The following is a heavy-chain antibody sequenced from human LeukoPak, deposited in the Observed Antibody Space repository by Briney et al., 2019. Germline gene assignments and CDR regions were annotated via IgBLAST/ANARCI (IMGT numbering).Heavy chain of an antibody. Sequence: SETLSLTCTVSGGSFSTYYWSWIRQPAGKGLEWIGHIYTSGSTNYNPSLKSRVTISVDTSKNQFSLKLTSVTAADTAVYFCATLVSTRYYFDYWGQGTLVTVSS. V-gene: IGHV4-4*07. J-gene: IGHJ4*02. D-gene: IGHD5/OR15-5a*01. CDR2: IYTSGST. CDR1: GGSFSTYY. CDR3: ATLVSTRYYFDY.